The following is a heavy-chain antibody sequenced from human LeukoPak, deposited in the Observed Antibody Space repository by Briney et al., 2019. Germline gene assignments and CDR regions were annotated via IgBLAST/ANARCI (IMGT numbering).Heavy chain of an antibody. CDR3: ARDLRNWFDP. J-gene: IGHJ5*02. CDR2: MNPNSGNT. V-gene: IGHV1-8*01. CDR1: GYTLSSCD. Sequence: ASVKVCCKASGYTLSSCDINRVRHAPGPGQEWMGWMNPNSGNTGYAQKFQGRVTMTRNTSISTAYMELSSLRSEDTAVYYCARDLRNWFDPWGQGTLVTVSS.